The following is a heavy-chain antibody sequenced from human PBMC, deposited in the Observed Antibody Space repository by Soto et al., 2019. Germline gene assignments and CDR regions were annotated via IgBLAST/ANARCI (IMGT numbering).Heavy chain of an antibody. CDR2: IGSGGSGI. CDR1: GFTFSSYS. D-gene: IGHD1-26*01. CDR3: ARDSTDSGSLDY. V-gene: IGHV3-21*05. Sequence: EVQLVESGGGLVKPGGSLRLSCAASGFTFSSYSMNWVRQAPGKGLEWVSYIGSGGSGIYYADFVKGRFTISRDDAKKSLYLQMNSLRAEDTAVYYCARDSTDSGSLDYWGQGTLVTVSS. J-gene: IGHJ4*02.